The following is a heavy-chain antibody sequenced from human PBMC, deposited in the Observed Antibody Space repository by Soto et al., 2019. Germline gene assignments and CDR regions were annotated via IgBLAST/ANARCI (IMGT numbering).Heavy chain of an antibody. CDR1: GGSISSSNW. D-gene: IGHD3-22*01. CDR3: ARGEDSSGSSFDY. V-gene: IGHV4-4*02. CDR2: IYHSGST. J-gene: IGHJ4*02. Sequence: LSLTCAVSGGSISSSNWWSWVRQPPGKGLEWIGEIYHSGSTNYNPSLKSRVTISVDKSKNQFSLKLSSVTAADTAVYYCARGEDSSGSSFDYWGQGTLVTVSS.